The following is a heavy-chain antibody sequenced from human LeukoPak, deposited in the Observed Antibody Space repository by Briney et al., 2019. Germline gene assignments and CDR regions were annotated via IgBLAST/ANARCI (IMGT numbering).Heavy chain of an antibody. J-gene: IGHJ4*02. CDR2: IWNDGSKK. CDR1: GFTFSNAW. CDR3: TREGILAGVDY. Sequence: GGSLRLSCAASGFTFSNAWMSWVRQAPGRGLEWLARIWNDGSKKYYADSVKGRLTISRDNPKNTLYLQMNSLRAEDTAVYYCTREGILAGVDYWGQGTLVTVSS. D-gene: IGHD3-3*02. V-gene: IGHV3-33*08.